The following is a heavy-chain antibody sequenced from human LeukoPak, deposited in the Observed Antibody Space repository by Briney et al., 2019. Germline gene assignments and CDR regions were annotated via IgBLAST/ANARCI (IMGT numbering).Heavy chain of an antibody. J-gene: IGHJ3*02. CDR1: GFIFSNCA. D-gene: IGHD1-26*01. Sequence: PGGSLRLSCSASGFIFSNCAIHWVRQTPGKGLEWVASIQQDGSDKYYVDSVKGRFTISRDNARNSLYLQMNSLRAEDTAVYYCARGAWEPEMWGQGTMVTVSS. CDR2: IQQDGSDK. V-gene: IGHV3-7*04. CDR3: ARGAWEPEM.